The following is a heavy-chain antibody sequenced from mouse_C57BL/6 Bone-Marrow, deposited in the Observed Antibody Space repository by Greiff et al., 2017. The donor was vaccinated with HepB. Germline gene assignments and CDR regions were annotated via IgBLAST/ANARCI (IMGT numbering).Heavy chain of an antibody. D-gene: IGHD2-4*01. CDR3: ARGREIYYDYDGAWFAY. V-gene: IGHV1-59*01. Sequence: VQLQQPGAELVRPGTSVKLSCKASGYTFTSYWMHWVKQRPGQGLEWIGVIDPSDSYTNYNQKFKGKATLTVDTSSSTAYMQLSSLTPEDSAVYYCARGREIYYDYDGAWFAYWGQGTLVTVSA. CDR1: GYTFTSYW. CDR2: IDPSDSYT. J-gene: IGHJ3*01.